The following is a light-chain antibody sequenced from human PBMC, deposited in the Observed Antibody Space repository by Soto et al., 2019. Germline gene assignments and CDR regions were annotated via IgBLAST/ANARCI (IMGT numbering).Light chain of an antibody. Sequence: QSVLTQHASVSGSPGQSITISCTGASSDVGGYNFVSWYQQQSGKAPKLMIHEVSNRPSGVSNRFSGSKSGNTASLTISGLQAEDEADYYCSSFTRSRAYVFGSGTKVTVL. CDR3: SSFTRSRAYV. J-gene: IGLJ1*01. CDR2: EVS. V-gene: IGLV2-14*01. CDR1: SSDVGGYNF.